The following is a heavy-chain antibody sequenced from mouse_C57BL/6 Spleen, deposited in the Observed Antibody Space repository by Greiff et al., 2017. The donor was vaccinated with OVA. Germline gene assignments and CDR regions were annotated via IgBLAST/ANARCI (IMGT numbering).Heavy chain of an antibody. CDR1: GYTFTSYG. CDR3: ARDNDYGFAY. D-gene: IGHD2-4*01. CDR2: IYPRSGNT. V-gene: IGHV1-81*01. Sequence: QVHVKQSGAELARPGASVKLSCKASGYTFTSYGISWVKQRTGQGLEWIGEIYPRSGNTYYNEKFKGKATLTADKSSSTAYMELRSLTSEDSAVYFCARDNDYGFAYWGQGTLVTVSA. J-gene: IGHJ3*01.